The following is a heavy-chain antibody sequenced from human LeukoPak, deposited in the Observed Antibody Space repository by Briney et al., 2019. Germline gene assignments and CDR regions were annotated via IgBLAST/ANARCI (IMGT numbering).Heavy chain of an antibody. CDR3: ARDSYRALEY. Sequence: QAGGSLRLSCAASGLTFSSHWMNWVRQAPGKGLEWVAHINQDGGEKLYVDSVKGRFTISRDNAKNSLYLQMNSLRAEDTATYYCARDSYRALEYWGQGTLVTVSS. V-gene: IGHV3-7*01. J-gene: IGHJ4*02. CDR1: GLTFSSHW. CDR2: INQDGGEK. D-gene: IGHD1-14*01.